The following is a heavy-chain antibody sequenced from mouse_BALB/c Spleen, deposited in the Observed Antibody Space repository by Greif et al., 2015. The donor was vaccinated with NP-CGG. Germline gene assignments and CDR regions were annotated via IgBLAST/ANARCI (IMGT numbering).Heavy chain of an antibody. CDR3: ARHYDYDEGAMDY. J-gene: IGHJ4*01. V-gene: IGHV7-3*02. Sequence: EVKLMESGGGLVQPGGSLRLSCATSGFTFTDYYMSWVRQPPGKALEWLGFIRNKANGYTTEYSASVKGRFTISRDNSQSILYLQMNTLRAEDSATYYCARHYDYDEGAMDYWGQGTSVTVSS. CDR1: GFTFTDYY. CDR2: IRNKANGYTT. D-gene: IGHD2-4*01.